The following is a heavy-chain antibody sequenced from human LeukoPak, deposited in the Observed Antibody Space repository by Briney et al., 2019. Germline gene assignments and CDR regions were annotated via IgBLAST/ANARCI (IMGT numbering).Heavy chain of an antibody. CDR2: IYSGGST. J-gene: IGHJ4*02. Sequence: GGSLRLSCAASGFTVSSNYMSWVRQAPGKGLEWVSSIYSGGSTFYADSVKGRFTISRDNSKNTLYLQMSSLRAEDTAVYYCAREARPENYYDSSGSLEDWGQGTLVTVSS. CDR1: GFTVSSNY. CDR3: AREARPENYYDSSGSLED. D-gene: IGHD3-22*01. V-gene: IGHV3-53*01.